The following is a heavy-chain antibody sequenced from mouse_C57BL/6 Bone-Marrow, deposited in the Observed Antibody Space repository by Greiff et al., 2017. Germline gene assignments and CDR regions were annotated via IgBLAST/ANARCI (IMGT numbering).Heavy chain of an antibody. Sequence: EVLLVESGGGLVKPGGSLTLSCPASGFTFSDYGMHWVRQAPEKGLEWVAYISSGSSTIYYADTVKGRFTISRDNSKNTLFLQMTSLRSEDTAMYYCARNYYQDYWGQGTTLTVSS. CDR3: ARNYYQDY. J-gene: IGHJ2*01. CDR2: ISSGSSTI. CDR1: GFTFSDYG. D-gene: IGHD1-1*01. V-gene: IGHV5-17*01.